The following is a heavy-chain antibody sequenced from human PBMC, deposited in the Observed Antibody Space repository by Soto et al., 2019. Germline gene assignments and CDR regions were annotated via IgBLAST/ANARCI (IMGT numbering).Heavy chain of an antibody. CDR2: IIPIFGTA. D-gene: IGHD2-21*02. V-gene: IGHV1-69*12. J-gene: IGHJ6*02. CDR1: GGTFSSYA. Sequence: QVQLVQSGAEVKKPGSSVKVSCKASGGTFSSYAISWVRQAPGQGLEWMGGIIPIFGTANYAQKFQGRVTITADESPSTAYMELSALRSEDTAVYYCAGHCGGDCYSLISYCYYGMDVWGQGTTVTVSS. CDR3: AGHCGGDCYSLISYCYYGMDV.